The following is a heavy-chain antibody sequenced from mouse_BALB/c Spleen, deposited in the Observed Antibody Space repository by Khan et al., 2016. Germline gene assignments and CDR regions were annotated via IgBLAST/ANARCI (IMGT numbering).Heavy chain of an antibody. V-gene: IGHV9-3-1*01. J-gene: IGHJ1*01. Sequence: QIQLVQSGPELKKPGETVKISCKASGYTFTNYGMNWVKQAPGKGLKWMGWMNTYTGEPTYADDFKGRFAFSLKTSARTAYLQINNLKNEESATYFCARDYEYDGDWYFDVWGAGTTVTVSS. CDR1: GYTFTNYG. D-gene: IGHD2-4*01. CDR3: ARDYEYDGDWYFDV. CDR2: MNTYTGEP.